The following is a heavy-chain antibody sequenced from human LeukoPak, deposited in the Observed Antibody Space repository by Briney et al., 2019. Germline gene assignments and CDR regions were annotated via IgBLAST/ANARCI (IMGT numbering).Heavy chain of an antibody. CDR3: ARGGYDSSGYYSYYFDY. D-gene: IGHD3-22*01. J-gene: IGHJ4*02. CDR1: GGTFSSYA. Sequence: SVKVSCKASGGTFSSYAISWVRQAPGQGLEWMGGIIPIFGTANYAQKFQGGVTITADESTSTAYMELSSLRSEDTAVYYCARGGYDSSGYYSYYFDYWGQGTLVTVSS. CDR2: IIPIFGTA. V-gene: IGHV1-69*13.